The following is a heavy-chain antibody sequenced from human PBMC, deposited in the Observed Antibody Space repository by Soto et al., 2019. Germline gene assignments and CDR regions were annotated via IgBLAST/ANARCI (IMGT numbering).Heavy chain of an antibody. CDR1: GYTFTTYG. CDR2: ISAYNGNS. V-gene: IGHV1-18*01. CDR3: ARADPGYSSGWYFY. Sequence: QVQLVQSGAEVKKPGASMKVSCKASGYTFTTYGITWVQQAPGQGLEWMGWISAYNGNSNYAQNLQGRVTMTTDTSTSTAYMELRSLRSDDTAVYYCARADPGYSSGWYFYWGQGTLVTVSS. J-gene: IGHJ4*02. D-gene: IGHD6-19*01.